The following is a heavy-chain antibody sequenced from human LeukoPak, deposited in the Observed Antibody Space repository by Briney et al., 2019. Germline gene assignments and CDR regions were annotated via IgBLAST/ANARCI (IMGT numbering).Heavy chain of an antibody. CDR2: ISNTRNNI. D-gene: IGHD6-13*01. CDR1: GFTFSSYS. V-gene: IGHV3-21*01. Sequence: GGSLRLSCAASGFTFSSYSISWVRQAPGKGLEWVSSISNTRNNIYYADSVKGRFTIARDNAKNSLYLHMNSLRVEDTALYSCATRVTADSYDASDIWGKGTMVTVSS. CDR3: ATRVTADSYDASDI. J-gene: IGHJ3*02.